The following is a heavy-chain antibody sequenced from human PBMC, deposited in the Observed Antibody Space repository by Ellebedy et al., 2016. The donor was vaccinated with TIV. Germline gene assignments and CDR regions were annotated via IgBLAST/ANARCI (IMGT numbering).Heavy chain of an antibody. Sequence: GGSLRLXXAASGFTLSGYALSWVRQAPGKGLEWVSAISGSGSSTYYADSVKGRFTIARDNSNNTLYLQMSSLRAEDTAVYYCSRVSGKYYFDYWGQGTLVTVSS. V-gene: IGHV3-23*01. D-gene: IGHD2-8*01. J-gene: IGHJ4*02. CDR2: ISGSGSST. CDR1: GFTLSGYA. CDR3: SRVSGKYYFDY.